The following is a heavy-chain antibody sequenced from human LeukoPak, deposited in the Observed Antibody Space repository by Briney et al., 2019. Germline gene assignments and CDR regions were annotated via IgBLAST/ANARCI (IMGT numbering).Heavy chain of an antibody. CDR3: AKRGNSWDLFDY. D-gene: IGHD6-13*01. V-gene: IGHV3-23*01. J-gene: IGHJ4*02. Sequence: GGSLRLSCAASGFTFNNYAMSWVRQAPGKGLEWVSNIGGSVGSMFYAASVKGRFAISRDNSKKTLFLQMNNLRVEDTAVYYCAKRGNSWDLFDYWGQGTLVTVSS. CDR1: GFTFNNYA. CDR2: IGGSVGSM.